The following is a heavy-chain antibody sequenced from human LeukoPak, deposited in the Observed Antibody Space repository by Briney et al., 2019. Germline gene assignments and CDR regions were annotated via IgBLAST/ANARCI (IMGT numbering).Heavy chain of an antibody. V-gene: IGHV3-15*01. CDR1: GFTFSNAW. J-gene: IGHJ4*02. CDR2: IKSKADGGTT. CDR3: TTIEYYYDTGGERYFDY. D-gene: IGHD3-22*01. Sequence: GGSLRLSCAASGFTFSNAWMSWVRQAPGKGLEWVGRIKSKADGGTTDYAAPVKGRFTISRDDSKNTLYLQMNSLKTEDTAVYYCTTIEYYYDTGGERYFDYWGQGTLVTVSS.